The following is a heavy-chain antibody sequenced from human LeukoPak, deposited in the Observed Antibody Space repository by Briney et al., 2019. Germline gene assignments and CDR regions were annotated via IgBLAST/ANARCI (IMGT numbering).Heavy chain of an antibody. J-gene: IGHJ3*02. CDR2: ISSSSSYI. D-gene: IGHD6-19*01. Sequence: GGSLRLSCAASGFTFSSYGMHWVRQAPGKGLEWVSSISSSSSYIYYADSVKGRFTISRDNAKNSLYLQMNSLRAEDTAVYYCARDGGYGLDAFDIWGQGTMVTVSS. CDR1: GFTFSSYG. CDR3: ARDGGYGLDAFDI. V-gene: IGHV3-21*01.